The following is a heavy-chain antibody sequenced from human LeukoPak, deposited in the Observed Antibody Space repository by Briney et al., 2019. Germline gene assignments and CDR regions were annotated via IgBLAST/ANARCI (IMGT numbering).Heavy chain of an antibody. Sequence: ASVKVSCKVSGYTLTELSMHWVRQAPGKGLEWMGGFDPEDGETIYAQKFQGRVTMTEDTSTDTAYMELSSLRSEDTAVYYCATPSGYCSGGSCFTFDYWGQRTLVTVSS. CDR2: FDPEDGET. J-gene: IGHJ4*02. D-gene: IGHD2-15*01. CDR1: GYTLTELS. V-gene: IGHV1-24*01. CDR3: ATPSGYCSGGSCFTFDY.